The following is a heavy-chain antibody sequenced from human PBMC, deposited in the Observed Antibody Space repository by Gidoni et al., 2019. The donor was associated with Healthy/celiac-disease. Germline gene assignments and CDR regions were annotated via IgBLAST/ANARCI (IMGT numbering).Heavy chain of an antibody. J-gene: IGHJ3*02. CDR3: ARDYYYDSSGTPANDAFDI. Sequence: EVQLVESGGGLVKPGGSLRLSCAASGFTFSRSSMHWVRQAPGKGLEWVSSIRSSSSYIYYADSVKGRFTISRDNAKNSLYLQMNSLRAEDTAVYYCARDYYYDSSGTPANDAFDIWGQGTMVTVSS. D-gene: IGHD3-22*01. CDR1: GFTFSRSS. CDR2: IRSSSSYI. V-gene: IGHV3-21*01.